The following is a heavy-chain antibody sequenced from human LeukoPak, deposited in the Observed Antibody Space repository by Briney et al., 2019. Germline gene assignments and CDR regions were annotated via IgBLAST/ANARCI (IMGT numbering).Heavy chain of an antibody. D-gene: IGHD4-17*01. CDR3: ARATTVTTTNYYYYYGMDV. CDR2: INPNSGGT. J-gene: IGHJ6*02. V-gene: IGHV1-2*02. CDR1: GYTFTGYY. Sequence: ASVKVSCKASGYTFTGYYMHWVRQAPGQGLEWMGWINPNSGGTNYAQKFQGRVTMTRDTSISTAYMELSRLRSDDTAVYYCARATTVTTTNYYYYYGMDVWAKGPRSPPP.